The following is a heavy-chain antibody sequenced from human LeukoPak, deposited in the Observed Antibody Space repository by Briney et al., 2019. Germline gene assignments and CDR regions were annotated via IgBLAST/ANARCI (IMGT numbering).Heavy chain of an antibody. V-gene: IGHV1-2*02. CDR2: INPNSGGT. D-gene: IGHD6-13*01. J-gene: IGHJ4*02. CDR3: ARVLAGYGSSWYPGY. Sequence: ASVKVSCKASGYTFTGYYMHWVRQAPGQGLEWMGWINPNSGGTNYAQKFQGRVTMTRDTSISTAYMELSRLRSDDTAVYYCARVLAGYGSSWYPGYWGQGTLVTVSS. CDR1: GYTFTGYY.